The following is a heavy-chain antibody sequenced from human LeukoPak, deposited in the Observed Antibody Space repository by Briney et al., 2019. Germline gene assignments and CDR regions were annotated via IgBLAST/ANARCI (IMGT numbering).Heavy chain of an antibody. CDR2: ISAYNGNT. J-gene: IGHJ4*02. V-gene: IGHV1-18*01. CDR1: GYTFTSYG. CDR3: AREDIVLMVYALFDY. D-gene: IGHD2-8*01. Sequence: ASVKVSCKASGYTFTSYGISWVRQAPGQGLEWMGWISAYNGNTNYAQKLQGRVTMTTDTSTSTAYMELRSLRSDDTAVYYCAREDIVLMVYALFDYWGQGTLVTVSS.